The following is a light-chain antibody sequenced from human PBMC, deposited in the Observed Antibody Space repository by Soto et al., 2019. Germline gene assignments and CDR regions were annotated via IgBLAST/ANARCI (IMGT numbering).Light chain of an antibody. V-gene: IGKV3-20*01. J-gene: IGKJ5*01. CDR2: DAS. CDR3: QQYGSSAIT. Sequence: EIVLTQSPGTLSMSPGERATLSCRASQSVSSSYLAWYQQNPGQAPRLLVYDASTRASGIPDRFSGSGSGTDFSLTISRLEPEDFTVYYCQQYGSSAITFGQGTRLEI. CDR1: QSVSSSY.